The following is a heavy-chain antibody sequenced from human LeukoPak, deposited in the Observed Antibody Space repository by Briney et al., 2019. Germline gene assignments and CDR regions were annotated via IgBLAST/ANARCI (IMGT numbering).Heavy chain of an antibody. J-gene: IGHJ2*01. CDR1: GGSISSYY. CDR2: IYYSGST. Sequence: SETLSLTCTVSGGSISSYYWSRIRQPPGKGLEWIGYIYYSGSTNYNPSLKSRVTISVDTSKNQFSLKLSSVTAADTAVYYCARGPDWYFDLWGRGTLVTVSS. V-gene: IGHV4-59*01. CDR3: ARGPDWYFDL.